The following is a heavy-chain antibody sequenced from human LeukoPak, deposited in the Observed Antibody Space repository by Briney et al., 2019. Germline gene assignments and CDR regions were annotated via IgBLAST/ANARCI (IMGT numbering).Heavy chain of an antibody. CDR1: GGSISSDY. J-gene: IGHJ4*02. D-gene: IGHD2-2*01. Sequence: SETLSLTCTVSGGSISSDYWSWIRQPPGKGLEWIGYVHYSGRTNYNPSLKSRITISVDTSKTQFSLKLSSVTATDTAVYYCATLRGSSSAVFDYWGQGTLVTVSS. CDR3: ATLRGSSSAVFDY. CDR2: VHYSGRT. V-gene: IGHV4-59*08.